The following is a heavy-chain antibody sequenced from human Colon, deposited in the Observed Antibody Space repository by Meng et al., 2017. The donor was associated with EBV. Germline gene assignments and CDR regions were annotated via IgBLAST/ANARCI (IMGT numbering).Heavy chain of an antibody. V-gene: IGHV4-30-4*01. Sequence: QVQLQESGPGRVKPPKTLSLTCNVPGDSISSGEYFGSWIRQPPGKGLEWIGYIYYSGSTYYNPSLRSRVAISIDTSKNQFSLKLTSVTAADTAVYFCARTNYGDYNWFDPWGKGTLVTV. CDR3: ARTNYGDYNWFDP. J-gene: IGHJ5*02. D-gene: IGHD4-17*01. CDR1: GDSISSGEYF. CDR2: IYYSGST.